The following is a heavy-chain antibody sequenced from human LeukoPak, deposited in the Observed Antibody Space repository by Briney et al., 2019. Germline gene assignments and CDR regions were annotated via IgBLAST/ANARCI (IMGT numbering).Heavy chain of an antibody. V-gene: IGHV1-2*02. J-gene: IGHJ6*03. CDR1: GYTFTGYY. CDR3: ARDGAVAYYYMDI. D-gene: IGHD2-15*01. CDR2: INPSSGGT. Sequence: ASVKVSCKASGYTFTGYYMHWVRQAPGQGLEWMGWINPSSGGTNYAQKFQGRVTMTRDTSISTAYMELSRLRSDDTAVYYCARDGAVAYYYMDIWGKGTTVTVSS.